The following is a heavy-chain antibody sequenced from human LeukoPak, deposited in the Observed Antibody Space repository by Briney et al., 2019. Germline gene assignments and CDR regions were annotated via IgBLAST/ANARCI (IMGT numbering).Heavy chain of an antibody. Sequence: GASVKVSCKTSGYSFNDYFMHWMRQAPGQGLEWMGWINPNSGGTNYAQKFQGRVTMTRDTSISTAYMELSRLRSDDTAVYYCARSSGYDSDAFDIWGQGTMVTVSS. CDR3: ARSSGYDSDAFDI. J-gene: IGHJ3*02. D-gene: IGHD5-12*01. CDR1: GYSFNDYF. V-gene: IGHV1-2*02. CDR2: INPNSGGT.